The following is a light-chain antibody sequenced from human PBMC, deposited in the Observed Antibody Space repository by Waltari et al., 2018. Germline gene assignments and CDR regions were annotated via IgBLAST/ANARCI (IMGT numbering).Light chain of an antibody. CDR1: NIGSHR. CDR3: YSTDSSANYRV. J-gene: IGLJ3*02. Sequence: SYALTQPPSVSVAPGQTAKIPCGGHNIGSHRVHWYQQKSGQAPVLVIYEDSKRPSGIPERFSGSSSGTLATLTISGAQVEDEADYFCYSTDSSANYRVFGGGTKLTVL. V-gene: IGLV3-10*01. CDR2: EDS.